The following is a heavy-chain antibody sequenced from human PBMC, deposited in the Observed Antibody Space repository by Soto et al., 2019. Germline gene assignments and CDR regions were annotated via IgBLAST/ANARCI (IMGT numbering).Heavy chain of an antibody. J-gene: IGHJ5*02. D-gene: IGHD6-19*01. CDR3: ARDGGSGLGWFDP. CDR2: IKGDGSEA. V-gene: IGHV3-7*01. Sequence: GGSLRLSCVASEFSISAYWMSWVRQAPGKGLEWVANIKGDGSEARYVDSAKDRFLISRDNAKNSLFLQMNSLRAEDTAVYFCARDGGSGLGWFDPWGQGALVTVSS. CDR1: EFSISAYW.